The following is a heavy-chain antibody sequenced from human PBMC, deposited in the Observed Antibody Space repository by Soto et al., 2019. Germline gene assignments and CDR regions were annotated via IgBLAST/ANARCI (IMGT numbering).Heavy chain of an antibody. V-gene: IGHV3-30*18. D-gene: IGHD2-15*01. CDR1: GFIFSSYG. J-gene: IGHJ4*02. Sequence: QVQPVESGGGVVQPGRSLRLSCAASGFIFSSYGMHWVRQAPGKGLEWVAVISYEGSHTYYADSVKGRFTITRDNSKNTLYLKMNSLRPEDTAVYYCAKEVHCGGGSCSWSEGFDYWGQGTLLTVSS. CDR3: AKEVHCGGGSCSWSEGFDY. CDR2: ISYEGSHT.